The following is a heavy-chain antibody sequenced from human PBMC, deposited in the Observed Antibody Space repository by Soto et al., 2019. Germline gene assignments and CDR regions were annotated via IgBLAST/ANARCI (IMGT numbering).Heavy chain of an antibody. Sequence: QVQLQESGPGLVKPSETLTLTCTVSGGSVNHYYWSWIRQPPGKGLDLIGYIYYTGITDYNPSLTSRVTISVDTSKNQLSLKLNSVTAADTAVYYCARWTEGLDYWGQGTLVTVSS. CDR3: ARWTEGLDY. CDR1: GGSVNHYY. J-gene: IGHJ4*02. CDR2: IYYTGIT. D-gene: IGHD2-15*01. V-gene: IGHV4-59*02.